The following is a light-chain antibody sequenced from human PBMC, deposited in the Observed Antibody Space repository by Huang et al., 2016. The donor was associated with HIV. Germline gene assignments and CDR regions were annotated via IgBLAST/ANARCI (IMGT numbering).Light chain of an antibody. V-gene: IGKV3-20*01. CDR1: QSVSSTY. J-gene: IGKJ2*01. Sequence: EIVLTQSPGTLSLSPGERATVSCRASQSVSSTYLAWYQQKPGQAPRLLISGASSRATGIPDKFSGSGSGTDFTLTISRLEPEDFAVYYCQHYSSSPYTFGQGTKVEI. CDR2: GAS. CDR3: QHYSSSPYT.